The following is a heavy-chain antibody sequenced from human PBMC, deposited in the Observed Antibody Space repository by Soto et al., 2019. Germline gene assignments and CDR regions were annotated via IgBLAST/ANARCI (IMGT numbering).Heavy chain of an antibody. V-gene: IGHV1-2*02. Sequence: QVQLVQSGAEVKKPGASVKVSCKASGYTFGAYYMHWVRQAPRQGLEWLGCIRPNNGGINYAQNFQGRVTLTRDTSISTAYMELSGLTSDDAAVYYCATTDSSGYYKNWFDSWGKGTLVTVSS. CDR2: IRPNNGGI. J-gene: IGHJ5*01. CDR3: ATTDSSGYYKNWFDS. D-gene: IGHD3-22*01. CDR1: GYTFGAYY.